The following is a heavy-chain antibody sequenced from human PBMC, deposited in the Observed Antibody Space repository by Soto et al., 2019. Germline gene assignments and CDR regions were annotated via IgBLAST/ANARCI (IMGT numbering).Heavy chain of an antibody. D-gene: IGHD6-19*01. Sequence: ASVKVSCKASGYTFTSYGISWVRQAPGQGLEWMGGMNNGGGTIYAQEFQGRLTMTRDTSITTAYMELNRLSSDDTGFYYCATISDWSPLLDYWGQGTLVTVSS. CDR2: MNNGGGT. CDR1: GYTFTSYG. V-gene: IGHV1-2*02. CDR3: ATISDWSPLLDY. J-gene: IGHJ4*02.